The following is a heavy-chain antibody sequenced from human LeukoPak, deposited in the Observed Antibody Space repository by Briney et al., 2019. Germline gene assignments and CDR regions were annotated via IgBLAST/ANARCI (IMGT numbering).Heavy chain of an antibody. CDR1: GFTFSSYG. CDR2: ISGRGGST. V-gene: IGHV3-23*01. CDR3: ATYVLRYFDWFNY. Sequence: PGGTLRLSCAASGFTFSSYGMSWVRQAPGKGLEWVSAISGRGGSTFYADSVKGRFTISRDNFKNTLFLQMNSLRAEDTAVYYCATYVLRYFDWFNYWGQGTLVTVSS. D-gene: IGHD3-9*01. J-gene: IGHJ5*01.